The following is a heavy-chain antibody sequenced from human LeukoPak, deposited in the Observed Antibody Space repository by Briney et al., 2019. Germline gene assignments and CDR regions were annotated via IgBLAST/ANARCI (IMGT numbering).Heavy chain of an antibody. D-gene: IGHD2-15*01. Sequence: GGSLRHSCEASGFTFSSYAMSWVRQAPGKGLEWVSGISGSGGSTNYADSVKGRFTISRDNAKNSLYLQMNSLRAEDTAVYYCAREVLYSFDYWGQGTLVTVSS. J-gene: IGHJ4*02. CDR1: GFTFSSYA. CDR2: ISGSGGST. V-gene: IGHV3-23*01. CDR3: AREVLYSFDY.